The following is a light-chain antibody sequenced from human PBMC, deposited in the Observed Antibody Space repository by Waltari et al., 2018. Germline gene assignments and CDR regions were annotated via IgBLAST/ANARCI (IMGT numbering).Light chain of an antibody. CDR3: MKALQTPFT. J-gene: IGKJ3*01. CDR1: QSLLHSNGYNY. Sequence: DLVMTQSPLSLPVPPGQPASISCRSSQSLLHSNGYNYLDWYLQKPGQSPQLLIYLGSNRASGGPDRFSGSGSGTDFTLKISRVEAEDVGGYYCMKALQTPFTFGPGTKVDIK. V-gene: IGKV2-28*01. CDR2: LGS.